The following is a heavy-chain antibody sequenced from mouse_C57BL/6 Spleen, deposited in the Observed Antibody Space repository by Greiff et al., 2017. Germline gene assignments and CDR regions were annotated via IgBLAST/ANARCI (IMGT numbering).Heavy chain of an antibody. CDR2: IDPEDGET. J-gene: IGHJ3*01. V-gene: IGHV14-2*01. CDR3: VRPFAY. Sequence: VQLQQSGAELVKPGASVKLSCTASGFTFTDYFMHWVKQRPEQGLEWIGKIDPEDGETKYAQKFKGKATITADTSSNTAYLQLSSLTSEDTAVYYCVRPFAYWGQGTLVTVSA. CDR1: GFTFTDYF.